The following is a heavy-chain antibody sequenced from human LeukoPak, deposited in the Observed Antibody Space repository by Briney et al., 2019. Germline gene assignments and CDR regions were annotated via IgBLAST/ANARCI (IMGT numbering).Heavy chain of an antibody. V-gene: IGHV3-11*01. CDR2: ISSSGSTI. J-gene: IGHJ4*02. CDR3: ATLYDFWSGYLDY. D-gene: IGHD3-3*01. CDR1: GFTFSDYY. Sequence: GGSLRLSCAASGFTFSDYYMSWIRQAPGKGLEWVSYISSSGSTIYYADSVKGRFTISRDNAKNSLYLQMNSLRAEDTAVYYCATLYDFWSGYLDYWGQGTPVTVSS.